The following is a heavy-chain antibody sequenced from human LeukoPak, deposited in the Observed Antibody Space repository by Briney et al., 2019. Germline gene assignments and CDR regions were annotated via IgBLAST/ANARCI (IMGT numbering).Heavy chain of an antibody. CDR1: GFTFSSYW. D-gene: IGHD1-14*01. V-gene: IGHV3-7*01. J-gene: IGHJ4*02. Sequence: GGSLRLSCAASGFTFSSYWMSWVRQAPGKGLEWVANIKQDGSEKHYADSVKGRFTISRDNVESSLHLEMNSLTDDDTALYYCTRVEPTKSDDCWGQGTLVTVSS. CDR3: TRVEPTKSDDC. CDR2: IKQDGSEK.